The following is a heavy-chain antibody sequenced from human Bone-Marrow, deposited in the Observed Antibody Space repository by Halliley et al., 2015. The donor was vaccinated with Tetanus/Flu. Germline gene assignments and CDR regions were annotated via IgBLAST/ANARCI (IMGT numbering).Heavy chain of an antibody. CDR2: YYYGGNT. Sequence: TLSLTCTLSGGSIGSHFWCWVRQPPGRGLEWIGCYYYGGNTYYNPSLRSPVAISVDTSKNQFSLTLGSVTATDTAVYYCATLGYTSGNSFDHWGQGTPITVSS. V-gene: IGHV4-59*08. CDR3: ATLGYTSGNSFDH. CDR1: GGSIGSHF. J-gene: IGHJ4*02. D-gene: IGHD2-15*01.